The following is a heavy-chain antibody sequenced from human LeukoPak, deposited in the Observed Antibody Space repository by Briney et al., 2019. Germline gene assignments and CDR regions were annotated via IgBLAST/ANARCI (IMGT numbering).Heavy chain of an antibody. CDR1: GFTFSSYA. V-gene: IGHV3-23*01. CDR2: ISGSGGST. Sequence: PGGSLRLSCAASGFTFSSYAMSWVRQAPGKGLEWVSAISGSGGSTFYADSVKGRFTISRDNSKNTLYLQMNSLRAEDTAVYYCAGPLGDYGDYGFDYWGQGTLVTVSS. J-gene: IGHJ4*02. D-gene: IGHD4-17*01. CDR3: AGPLGDYGDYGFDY.